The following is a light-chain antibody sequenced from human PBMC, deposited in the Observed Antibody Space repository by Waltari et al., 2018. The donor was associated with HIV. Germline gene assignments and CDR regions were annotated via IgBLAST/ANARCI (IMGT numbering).Light chain of an antibody. J-gene: IGKJ2*01. CDR2: GAS. CDR3: QQYNTWPPRT. V-gene: IGKV3-15*01. CDR1: QSVSRN. Sequence: EIVMTQSPATLSVSTGERATLTCRASQSVSRNLAWYQQTPGQAPRLLIYGASTRATGIPARFSGSGSGTEFTLTISSLQSEDFAVYYFQQYNTWPPRTFGQGTKLEIK.